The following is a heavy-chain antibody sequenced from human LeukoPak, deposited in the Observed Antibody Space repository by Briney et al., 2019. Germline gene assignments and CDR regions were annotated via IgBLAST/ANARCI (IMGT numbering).Heavy chain of an antibody. D-gene: IGHD1-14*01. V-gene: IGHV3-23*01. CDR1: GFTFSSYA. Sequence: GGSLRLSCAASGFTFSSYAMSWVRQAPGKGLEWVSTISNSDHSTYYADSVKGRFTISRANSENTLYLQMNNLRAEDTAVYYCAKATGYLLWGQGTLVTVSP. CDR3: AKATGYLL. CDR2: ISNSDHST. J-gene: IGHJ4*02.